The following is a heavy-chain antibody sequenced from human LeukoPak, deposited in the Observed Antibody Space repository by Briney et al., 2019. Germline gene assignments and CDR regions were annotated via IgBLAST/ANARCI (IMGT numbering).Heavy chain of an antibody. CDR3: ARDDAFDI. CDR1: GFTFSSYS. CDR2: IKEDGSEK. V-gene: IGHV3-7*01. Sequence: PGGSLRLSCAASGFTFSSYSMSWVRQAPGKGLEWVANIKEDGSEKYYVDSAKGRFTISRDNAKNSLYLQMNSLRAEDTAVYYCARDDAFDIWGQGTMVTVSS. J-gene: IGHJ3*02.